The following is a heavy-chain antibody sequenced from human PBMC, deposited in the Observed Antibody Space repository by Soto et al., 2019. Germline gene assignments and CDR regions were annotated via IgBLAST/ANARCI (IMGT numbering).Heavy chain of an antibody. CDR3: ARRHGARSNVFRSAFPLDF. J-gene: IGHJ4*01. CDR2: VNPHTGDS. CDR1: GYAFSAYY. Sequence: QVQLVQSGAEVKRPGASVKVSCQASGYAFSAYYIHWVRQAPGQGLEWMGWVNPHTGDSKYTESFEGRVTLTSDTSTNTSYMDLTSLTSADTAVYYCARRHGARSNVFRSAFPLDFWGQGTLVAVSS. V-gene: IGHV1-2*02. D-gene: IGHD3-3*01.